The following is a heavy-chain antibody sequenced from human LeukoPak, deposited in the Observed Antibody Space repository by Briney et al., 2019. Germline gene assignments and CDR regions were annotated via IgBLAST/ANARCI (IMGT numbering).Heavy chain of an antibody. CDR2: IYPGDSDT. D-gene: IGHD5-24*01. Sequence: GESLKISCKGSGYSFTSYWIGWVRQMPGKGLEWMGIIYPGDSDTRYSPSFQGQVTISADKSISTAYLQWSSLKAWDTALYSCARQGKXXXATTXXDYWGQGTLVTVSS. V-gene: IGHV5-51*01. CDR3: ARQGKXXXATTXXDY. J-gene: IGHJ4*02. CDR1: GYSFTSYW.